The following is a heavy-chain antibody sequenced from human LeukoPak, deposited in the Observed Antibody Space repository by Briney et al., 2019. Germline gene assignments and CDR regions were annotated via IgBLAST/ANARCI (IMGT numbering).Heavy chain of an antibody. Sequence: SETLSLTCTVSGYSISSGYYWGWIRQPPGKGLEWIGSIYHSGSTYYNPSLKSRVTISVDTSKNQFSLKLSSVTAADTAVYYCARDPQQLVLGGLGAFDIWGQGTMVTVSS. J-gene: IGHJ3*02. CDR3: ARDPQQLVLGGLGAFDI. CDR1: GYSISSGYY. D-gene: IGHD6-13*01. V-gene: IGHV4-38-2*02. CDR2: IYHSGST.